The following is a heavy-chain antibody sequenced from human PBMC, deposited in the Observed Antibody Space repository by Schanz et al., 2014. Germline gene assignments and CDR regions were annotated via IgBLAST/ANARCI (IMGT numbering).Heavy chain of an antibody. V-gene: IGHV3-23*04. J-gene: IGHJ4*02. D-gene: IGHD1-1*01. CDR2: ISGGGGTT. CDR1: GFTDNTDY. CDR3: AKKVPAYNPFDS. Sequence: EVHVVESGGGLVQPGGSLRLSCAVSGFTDNTDYMSWVRQAPGKGLEWVSAISGGGGTTYYTDSVKGRFTISRDNSKSTLYLQMNSLRAEDTAVYFCAKKVPAYNPFDSWGQGTLVTVSS.